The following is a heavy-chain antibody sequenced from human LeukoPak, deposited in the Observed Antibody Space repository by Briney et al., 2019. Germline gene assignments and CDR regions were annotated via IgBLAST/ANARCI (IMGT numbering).Heavy chain of an antibody. CDR3: ARVGGDYGGDRLSYYFDY. Sequence: PSETLSLTCTVSGGSISSNSYYWGWLRQPPGKGLEWIGSIYYSGSTYYNPSLKSRVTISVDTSKNQFSLKLSSVTAADTAVYYCARVGGDYGGDRLSYYFDYWGQGTLVTVSS. D-gene: IGHD4-23*01. CDR1: GGSISSNSYY. CDR2: IYYSGST. J-gene: IGHJ4*02. V-gene: IGHV4-39*01.